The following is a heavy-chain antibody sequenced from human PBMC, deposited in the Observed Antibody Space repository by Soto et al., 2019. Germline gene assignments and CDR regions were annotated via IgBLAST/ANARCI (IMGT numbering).Heavy chain of an antibody. CDR2: INAGNGNT. CDR3: ARGFSYNGNYPDAFDI. V-gene: IGHV1-3*01. CDR1: GYTFTSYA. J-gene: IGHJ3*02. D-gene: IGHD1-7*01. Sequence: QVQLVQSGAEVKKPGASVKVSCKASGYTFTSYAMHWVRQAPGQRLEWMGWINAGNGNTKYSQKFQGRVTITRDTSASTAYMELSSLRSEDTAVYYCARGFSYNGNYPDAFDIWGQGTMVTVSS.